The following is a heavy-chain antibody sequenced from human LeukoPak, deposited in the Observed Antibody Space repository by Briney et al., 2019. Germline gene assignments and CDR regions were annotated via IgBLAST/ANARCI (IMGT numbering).Heavy chain of an antibody. CDR1: GYSISSGYY. J-gene: IGHJ4*02. CDR3: AKVGAYGDYARHDY. D-gene: IGHD4-17*01. V-gene: IGHV4-38-2*01. Sequence: SETLSLTCAVSGYSISSGYYWGWIRQPPGKGLEWIGNIYHSGDTYYNPSLKSRVTISADPPKNQFSLKLSSVTAADTAVYYCAKVGAYGDYARHDYWGQGTLVTVSS. CDR2: IYHSGDT.